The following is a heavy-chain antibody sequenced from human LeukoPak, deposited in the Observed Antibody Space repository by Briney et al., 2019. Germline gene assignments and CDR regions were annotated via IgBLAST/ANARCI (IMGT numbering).Heavy chain of an antibody. V-gene: IGHV3-21*01. Sequence: GGSLRLSCEASGFTFSTYNMNWVRQAPGKRLEWVSSITSTSSYVFYADSVKGRFTISRDNAKNSLYLQINSLRAEDTAVYYCARDPYRGYYGDYYYYYMDVWGKGTTVTISS. CDR3: ARDPYRGYYGDYYYYYMDV. CDR2: ITSTSSYV. J-gene: IGHJ6*03. D-gene: IGHD5-12*01. CDR1: GFTFSTYN.